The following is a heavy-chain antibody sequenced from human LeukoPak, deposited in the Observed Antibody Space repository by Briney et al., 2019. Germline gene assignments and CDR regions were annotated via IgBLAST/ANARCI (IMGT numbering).Heavy chain of an antibody. CDR1: GGSISSSSYY. Sequence: SETLSLTCTVSGGSISSSSYYWGWIRQPPGKGLEWIGSIYYSGSTYYNPSLKSRVTISVDTSKNQFSLKLSSVTAADTAVYYCVSGQGYYYDSSGYYRPAGDDYWGQGTLVTVSS. CDR2: IYYSGST. V-gene: IGHV4-39*01. J-gene: IGHJ4*02. D-gene: IGHD3-22*01. CDR3: VSGQGYYYDSSGYYRPAGDDY.